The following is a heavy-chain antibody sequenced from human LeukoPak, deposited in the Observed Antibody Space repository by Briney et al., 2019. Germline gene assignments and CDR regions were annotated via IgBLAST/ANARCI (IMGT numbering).Heavy chain of an antibody. Sequence: GGSLRLSCAASGFTFSSYGMHWVRQAPGKGLEWVAFIQYDGSNKKYADSVKGRFTISRDNSKNTLYLQMNSLRAEDTAVYYCARSTSWGPGWYLDYYYGMDVWGQGTTVTVSS. V-gene: IGHV3-30*02. CDR3: ARSTSWGPGWYLDYYYGMDV. CDR2: IQYDGSNK. D-gene: IGHD6-19*01. J-gene: IGHJ6*02. CDR1: GFTFSSYG.